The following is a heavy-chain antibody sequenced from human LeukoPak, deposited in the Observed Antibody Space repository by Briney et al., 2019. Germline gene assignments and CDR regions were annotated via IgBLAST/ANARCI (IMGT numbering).Heavy chain of an antibody. CDR2: TRYDGSNK. D-gene: IGHD2-15*01. V-gene: IGHV3-30*02. CDR3: AKSFGGYCSGGSCYPGYFDL. CDR1: RFPFSTYG. J-gene: IGHJ2*01. Sequence: GGSLRLSCAASRFPFSTYGMHWVRQAPGKGLEWVAFTRYDGSNKYYADSVKGRFTISRDNSKNTLYLQMNSLRAEDTAVYYCAKSFGGYCSGGSCYPGYFDLWGRGTLVTVSS.